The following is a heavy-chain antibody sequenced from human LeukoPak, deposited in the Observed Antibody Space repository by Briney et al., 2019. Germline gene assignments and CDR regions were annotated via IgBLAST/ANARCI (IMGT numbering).Heavy chain of an antibody. Sequence: GGSLRLACAASGFTFSGYEMNWVRQAPGKGLEFVSAITSNGGSTYYADSVKGRFTISRDNSKNTLYLQMSSLRAEDTAVYYCVTVGMTSIWSYLRFDPRGQGTLVSVSS. J-gene: IGHJ5*02. CDR2: ITSNGGST. D-gene: IGHD1-26*01. CDR3: VTVGMTSIWSYLRFDP. CDR1: GFTFSGYE. V-gene: IGHV3-64D*08.